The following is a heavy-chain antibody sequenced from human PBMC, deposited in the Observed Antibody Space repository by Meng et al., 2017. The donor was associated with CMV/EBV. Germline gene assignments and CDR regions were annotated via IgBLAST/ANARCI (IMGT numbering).Heavy chain of an antibody. CDR3: ASPITIGYYYYGMDV. J-gene: IGHJ6*02. V-gene: IGHV1-69*05. CDR1: GGTFSSYA. Sequence: SVNVSCKASGGTFSSYAISWVRQAPGQGLEWMGGIIPIFGTANYAQKFQGRVTITTDESTSTAYMELSSLRSEDTAVYYCASPITIGYYYYGMDVWGQGTTVTVSS. D-gene: IGHD3-3*01. CDR2: IIPIFGTA.